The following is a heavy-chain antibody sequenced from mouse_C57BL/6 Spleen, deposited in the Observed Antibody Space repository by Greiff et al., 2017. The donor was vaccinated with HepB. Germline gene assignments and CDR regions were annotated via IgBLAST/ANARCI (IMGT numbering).Heavy chain of an antibody. Sequence: QVQLQQPGAELVRPGYSVKLSCKASGYTFTSYWMHWVKQRPIQGLEWIGNIDPSDNENHYNQKFKDKATLTVDKSSSTAQLQLSSLKSEDSAVYYCARDDGYDRLGLYAMDYWGQGTSVTVST. CDR1: GYTFTSYW. V-gene: IGHV1-52*01. J-gene: IGHJ4*01. CDR3: ARDDGYDRLGLYAMDY. D-gene: IGHD2-2*01. CDR2: IDPSDNEN.